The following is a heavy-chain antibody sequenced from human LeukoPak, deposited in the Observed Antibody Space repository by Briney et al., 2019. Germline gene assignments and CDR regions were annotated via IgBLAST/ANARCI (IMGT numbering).Heavy chain of an antibody. V-gene: IGHV4-59*01. Sequence: PSETLSVTCTVSGGSISSYYWSWIRQPPGKGLEWIGYIYYSGSINYNPSLKSRVTISVDTSKNQFSLKLSSVTAADTAVYYCARDFGVAAFDIWGQGTMVTVSS. J-gene: IGHJ3*02. CDR3: ARDFGVAAFDI. CDR1: GGSISSYY. CDR2: IYYSGSI. D-gene: IGHD3-16*01.